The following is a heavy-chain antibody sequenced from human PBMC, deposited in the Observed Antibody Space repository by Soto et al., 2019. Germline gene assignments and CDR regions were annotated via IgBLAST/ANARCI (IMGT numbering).Heavy chain of an antibody. CDR1: GYTFTSYD. CDR3: ARAKPNSGTFRPSTVDV. Sequence: ASVKVSCKASGYTFTSYDIHWVRQATGQGLEWMGWMNPNSGNTGYAQKFQGIVTMTRNTSINTAYMELSSLRSEDTAVYYCARAKPNSGTFRPSTVDVWGQGTTVTVSS. J-gene: IGHJ6*02. V-gene: IGHV1-8*01. D-gene: IGHD1-26*01. CDR2: MNPNSGNT.